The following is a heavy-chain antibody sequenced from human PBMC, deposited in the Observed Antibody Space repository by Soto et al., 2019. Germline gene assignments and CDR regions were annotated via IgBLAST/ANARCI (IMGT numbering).Heavy chain of an antibody. CDR3: AKGGSNDGYT. J-gene: IGHJ4*02. Sequence: EVQLLESGGGLVQPGGSLRLSCAASGFTFSTYAMTWVRQGPGKGPEYVSSISDSGGGTYYAGSVKGRFTISRDNSKNTVFLQMNSLRAEDTAVYYCAKGGSNDGYTWGRGTLVTVSS. V-gene: IGHV3-23*01. CDR2: ISDSGGGT. D-gene: IGHD5-12*01. CDR1: GFTFSTYA.